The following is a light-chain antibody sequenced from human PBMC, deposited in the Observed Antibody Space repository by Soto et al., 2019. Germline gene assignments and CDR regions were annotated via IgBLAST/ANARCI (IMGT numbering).Light chain of an antibody. CDR3: QQSYSAPQT. CDR2: TAS. Sequence: DIQMTQSPSSLSASVGDRVTITCRASQSISSSLKWYQQKAGKAPKLLIYTASSLQSGVPSRFSGSGSGTDFTLTISSLQPEDFASYYCQQSYSAPQTFGQGTKVEIK. V-gene: IGKV1-39*01. J-gene: IGKJ1*01. CDR1: QSISSS.